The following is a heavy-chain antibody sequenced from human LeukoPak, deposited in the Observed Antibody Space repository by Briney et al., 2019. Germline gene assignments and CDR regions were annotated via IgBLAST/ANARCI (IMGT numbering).Heavy chain of an antibody. CDR2: IYYSGST. J-gene: IGHJ4*02. CDR3: ARDDDSSGRGFDY. V-gene: IGHV4-39*07. CDR1: GGSISSSSYY. Sequence: SETLSLTCTVSGGSISSSSYYWGWIRQPPGKGLEWIGSIYYSGSTYYNPSLKSRVTISVDTSKNQFSLKLSSVTAADTAVYYCARDDDSSGRGFDYWGQGTLVTVSP. D-gene: IGHD3-22*01.